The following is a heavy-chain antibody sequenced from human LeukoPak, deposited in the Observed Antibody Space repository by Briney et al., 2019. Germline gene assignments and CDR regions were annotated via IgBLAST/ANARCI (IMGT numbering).Heavy chain of an antibody. V-gene: IGHV1-18*04. Sequence: GASVKVSCKASGYTFINHWMHWVRQAPGQGLEWMGWISAYNGNTNYAQKLQGRVTMTTDTSTSTAYMELRSLRSDDTAVYYCARAPGYYDSSGYYGLLNAFDIWGQGTMVTVSS. J-gene: IGHJ3*02. D-gene: IGHD3-22*01. CDR3: ARAPGYYDSSGYYGLLNAFDI. CDR1: GYTFINHW. CDR2: ISAYNGNT.